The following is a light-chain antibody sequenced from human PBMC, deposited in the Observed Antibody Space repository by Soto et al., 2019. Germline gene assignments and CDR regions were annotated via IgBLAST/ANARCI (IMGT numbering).Light chain of an antibody. J-gene: IGKJ4*01. CDR1: QSVSSSY. Sequence: EIVLTQSPGTLSLSPVDRSTLSFRASQSVSSSYLAWYQQKPGQAPRLLIYGASSRATGIPDRFSGSGSGTDFTLTISRLEPEDFAVYYCQQYGSSPPLSFGGGTKV. CDR2: GAS. CDR3: QQYGSSPPLS. V-gene: IGKV3-20*01.